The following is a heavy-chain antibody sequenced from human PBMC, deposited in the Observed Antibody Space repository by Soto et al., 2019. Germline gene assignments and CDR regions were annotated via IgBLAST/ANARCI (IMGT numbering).Heavy chain of an antibody. CDR3: ARTAVAVTDFDY. CDR2: IDWDDEK. J-gene: IGHJ4*02. CDR1: GFSPRTRGMC. V-gene: IGHV2-70*18. Sequence: SGPNLVNPPQTRTLTCTFSGFSPRTRGMCVGLVRPPPGNALEWLPLIDWDDEKYYSTSLNPRLTISKDTSKNQVVLTMPNMDPVDTATYYCARTAVAVTDFDYWGKGTLVTVP. D-gene: IGHD6-19*01.